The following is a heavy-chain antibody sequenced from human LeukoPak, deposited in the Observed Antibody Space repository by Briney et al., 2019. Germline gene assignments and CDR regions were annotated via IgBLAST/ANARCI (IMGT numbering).Heavy chain of an antibody. J-gene: IGHJ4*02. V-gene: IGHV4-59*01. CDR2: IYYSGST. D-gene: IGHD5-12*01. Sequence: SETLSLTCTVSGGSISSYYWSWIRQPPGKGLGWIGYIYYSGSTNYNPSLKRRVTISVLTSKNQFSLKLSSVTAADTAVYYCARVTSGYENFDYWGQGTLVTVSS. CDR3: ARVTSGYENFDY. CDR1: GGSISSYY.